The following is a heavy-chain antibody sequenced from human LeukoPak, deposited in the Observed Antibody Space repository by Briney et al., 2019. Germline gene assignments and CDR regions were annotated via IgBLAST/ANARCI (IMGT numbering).Heavy chain of an antibody. D-gene: IGHD5-18*01. Sequence: PSETLSLTCTVSGGSISSGGYYWSWIRQPPGKGLEWIGYIYHSGSTYYNPSLKSRVTISVDRSKNQFSLKLSSVTAADTAVYYCARASVDTAMVNWVYYFDYWGQGTLVTVSS. CDR1: GGSISSGGYY. CDR2: IYHSGST. V-gene: IGHV4-30-2*01. J-gene: IGHJ4*02. CDR3: ARASVDTAMVNWVYYFDY.